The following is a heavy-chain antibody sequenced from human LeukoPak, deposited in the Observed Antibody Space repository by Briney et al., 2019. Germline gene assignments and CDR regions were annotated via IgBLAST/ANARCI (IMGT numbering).Heavy chain of an antibody. CDR1: GYTFTSDG. J-gene: IGHJ4*02. CDR3: ARTGTAPYSSSWYGGFVY. V-gene: IGHV1-69*13. Sequence: SVKVSRKTSGYTFTSDGISWVRQAPGQGLEWMGGIIPIFGTANYAQKFQGRVTITADESTSTAYMELSSLRSEDTAVYYCARTGTAPYSSSWYGGFVYWGQGTLVTVSS. CDR2: IIPIFGTA. D-gene: IGHD6-13*01.